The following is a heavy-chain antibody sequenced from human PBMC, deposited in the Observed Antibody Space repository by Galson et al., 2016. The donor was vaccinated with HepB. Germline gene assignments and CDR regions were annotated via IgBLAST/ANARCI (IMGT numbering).Heavy chain of an antibody. V-gene: IGHV4-34*01. CDR2: INHSGST. Sequence: APLFPTCAVYGGSFSGYYWSWIRPPPGRVLEWTGEINHSGSTHYNPSLKSRVTISVDTSKNQFSLKLSSVAAADTAVYYCARGRGRTYYFDYWGQGTLVTVSS. D-gene: IGHD2-15*01. CDR1: GGSFSGYY. CDR3: ARGRGRTYYFDY. J-gene: IGHJ4*02.